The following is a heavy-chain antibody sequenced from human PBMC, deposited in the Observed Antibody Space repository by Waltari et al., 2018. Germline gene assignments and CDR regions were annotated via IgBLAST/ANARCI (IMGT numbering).Heavy chain of an antibody. V-gene: IGHV4-34*01. J-gene: IGHJ3*02. D-gene: IGHD6-13*01. Sequence: QVQLQQWGAGLLKPSETLSLTCAVYGGSFSGYYWSWIRQPPGKWLEWIGEINHSGSTNYNPSLKSRVTISVDTSKNQFSLKLSSVTAADTAVYYCARGDGAAAGTAFDIWGQGTMVTVSS. CDR2: INHSGST. CDR1: GGSFSGYY. CDR3: ARGDGAAAGTAFDI.